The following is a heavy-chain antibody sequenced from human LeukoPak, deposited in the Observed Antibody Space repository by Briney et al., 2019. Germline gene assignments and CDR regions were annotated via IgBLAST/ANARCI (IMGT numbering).Heavy chain of an antibody. CDR2: ISGSGVTT. J-gene: IGHJ1*01. CDR3: AKKVVVGATSPYSDFQD. D-gene: IGHD1-26*01. V-gene: IGHV3-23*01. Sequence: GGSLRLPCVASGFTFSSYAMSWVRRAPGKGLEWVSAISGSGVTTHYAGSVKGRFSISRDNSKNTLYLQMNSLRAEDTALYYCAKKVVVGATSPYSDFQDWGQGTLVTVSS. CDR1: GFTFSSYA.